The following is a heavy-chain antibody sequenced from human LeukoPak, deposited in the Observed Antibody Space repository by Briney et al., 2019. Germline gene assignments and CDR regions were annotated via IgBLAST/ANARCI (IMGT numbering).Heavy chain of an antibody. CDR3: AKRPSDYGDYVSYFDY. Sequence: GGSLRLSCAASGFTVSSNYMSWVRQAPGKGLEWVSVIYSGGSTYYADSVKGRFTISRDNSKDTLYLQMNSLRAEDTAVYYCAKRPSDYGDYVSYFDYWAREPWSPSPQ. D-gene: IGHD4-17*01. J-gene: IGHJ4*02. CDR1: GFTVSSNY. V-gene: IGHV3-66*04. CDR2: IYSGGST.